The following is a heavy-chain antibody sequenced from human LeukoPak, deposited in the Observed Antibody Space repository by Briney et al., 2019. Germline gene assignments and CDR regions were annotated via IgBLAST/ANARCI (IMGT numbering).Heavy chain of an antibody. CDR2: IWYDGSNK. D-gene: IGHD5-18*01. V-gene: IGHV3-33*01. J-gene: IGHJ4*02. CDR1: GFTFSSYG. CDR3: ARDPDPRTAMVAYYFDY. Sequence: GGPLRLSCAASGFTFSSYGMHWVRQAPGKGLEWVAVIWYDGSNKYYADSVKGRFTISRDNSKNTLYLQMNSLRAEDTAVYYCARDPDPRTAMVAYYFDYWGQGTLVTVSS.